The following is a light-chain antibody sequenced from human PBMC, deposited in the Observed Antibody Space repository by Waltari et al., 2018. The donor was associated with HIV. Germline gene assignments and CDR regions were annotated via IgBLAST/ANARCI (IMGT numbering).Light chain of an antibody. J-gene: IGLJ2*01. CDR1: SSDVGSYNL. V-gene: IGLV2-23*02. CDR3: ATWDDSLNAYVV. Sequence: QSALTQPASVSGSPGQSITISCTGTSSDVGSYNLVSWYQQHPGKAPKLMIYEVSKRRSGVSNSFSCSKSGNTASLTISGLQAEDEADYYCATWDDSLNAYVVFGGGTKLTVL. CDR2: EVS.